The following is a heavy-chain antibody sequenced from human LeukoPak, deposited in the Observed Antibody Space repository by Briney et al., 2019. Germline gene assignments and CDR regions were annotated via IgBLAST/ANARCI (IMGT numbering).Heavy chain of an antibody. J-gene: IGHJ5*02. CDR1: GFTFSSYS. Sequence: GGSLRLSCAASGFTFSSYSMNWVRQAPGKGLEWVSGISWSSGIIGYADSVKGRFTISRDNAKNSLYLQMNSLRAEDTAVYYCVRGGESTWSWGQGTLVTVSS. CDR3: VRGGESTWS. V-gene: IGHV3-48*04. D-gene: IGHD2-15*01. CDR2: ISWSSGII.